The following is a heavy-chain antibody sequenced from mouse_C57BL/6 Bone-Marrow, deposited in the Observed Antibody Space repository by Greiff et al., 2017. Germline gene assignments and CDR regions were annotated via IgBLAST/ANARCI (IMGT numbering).Heavy chain of an antibody. J-gene: IGHJ1*03. D-gene: IGHD1-1*01. Sequence: EVQLVESGGGLVQPGGSLSLSCAASGFTFTDYYMSWVRQPPGKALEWLGFIRNKANGYTTEYSASVKGRFTISRDNSQSILYLQMNALRAEDSATYYCARYEGGSSPWYFDVWGTGTTVTVSS. V-gene: IGHV7-3*01. CDR2: IRNKANGYTT. CDR1: GFTFTDYY. CDR3: ARYEGGSSPWYFDV.